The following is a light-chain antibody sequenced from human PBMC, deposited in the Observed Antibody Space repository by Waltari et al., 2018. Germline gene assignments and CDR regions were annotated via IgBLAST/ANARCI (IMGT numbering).Light chain of an antibody. V-gene: IGLV2-8*01. J-gene: IGLJ2*01. CDR3: SSYAGNNNVV. CDR2: EVS. CDR1: SSDVGGYNY. Sequence: QSALTQPPSASGSPGPSVTLSCTGTSSDVGGYNYVSWYQQHPGKAPKLMIYEVSKRPSGVPDRFSGSKSGNTASLTVSGLRAEDEADYYCSSYAGNNNVVFGGGTKLTVL.